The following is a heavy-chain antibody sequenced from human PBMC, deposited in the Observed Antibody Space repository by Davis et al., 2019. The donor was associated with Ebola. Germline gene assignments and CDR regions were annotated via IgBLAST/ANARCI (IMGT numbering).Heavy chain of an antibody. CDR2: TYYSGST. CDR1: GGSISSYY. D-gene: IGHD3-3*01. V-gene: IGHV4-59*12. Sequence: SETLSLTCTVSGGSISSYYWSWIRQPPGKGLEWLGYTYYSGSTSYNPSLKTRVSISVDTSTNQLALQLISVTAADTAVYYCARSITIFGVGDAFDIWGQGTMVTVSS. J-gene: IGHJ3*02. CDR3: ARSITIFGVGDAFDI.